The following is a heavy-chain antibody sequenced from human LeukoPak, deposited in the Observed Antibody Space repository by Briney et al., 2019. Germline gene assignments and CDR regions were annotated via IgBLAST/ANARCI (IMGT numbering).Heavy chain of an antibody. J-gene: IGHJ3*02. Sequence: SETLSLTCTVSGGSISSYYWSWIRLPPGKGLEWIGYLSKSGNTNYSPSLKSRVTIFGDTSKNQFFLKLSSVTAADTAVYYCARARYVNSFYAFDIWGQGTSVTVSS. D-gene: IGHD3-9*01. V-gene: IGHV4-59*01. CDR2: LSKSGNT. CDR1: GGSISSYY. CDR3: ARARYVNSFYAFDI.